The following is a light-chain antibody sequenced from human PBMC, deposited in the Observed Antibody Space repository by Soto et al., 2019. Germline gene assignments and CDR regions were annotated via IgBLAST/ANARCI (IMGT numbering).Light chain of an antibody. CDR3: QQYNNWPPLT. J-gene: IGKJ4*01. Sequence: EIVMTQSPATLSVSQGERATLSCRASQSISTYLAWYQQKPGQAPRLLIYGASTRATGIPARFSGSGSGTDFTLTISSLQSEDFAVYYCQQYNNWPPLTFGGGTKVEFK. CDR2: GAS. CDR1: QSISTY. V-gene: IGKV3-15*01.